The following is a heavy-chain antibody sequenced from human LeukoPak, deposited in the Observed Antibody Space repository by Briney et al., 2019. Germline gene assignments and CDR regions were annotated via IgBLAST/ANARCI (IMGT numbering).Heavy chain of an antibody. V-gene: IGHV4-39*01. CDR1: GGSISSSSYY. J-gene: IGHJ4*02. CDR2: IYYSGST. Sequence: SETLSLTCTVSGGSISSSSYYWGWIRQPPGKGLEWIGSIYYSGSTYYNPSLKSRVPISVDTSKNQFSLKLSSVTAADTAVYYCARRGGYYDSSGYYDPPIDYWGQGTLVTVSS. D-gene: IGHD3-22*01. CDR3: ARRGGYYDSSGYYDPPIDY.